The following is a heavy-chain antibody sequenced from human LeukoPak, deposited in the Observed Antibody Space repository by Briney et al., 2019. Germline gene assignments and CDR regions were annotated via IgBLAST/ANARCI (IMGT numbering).Heavy chain of an antibody. D-gene: IGHD3-10*01. CDR1: GFTFSSYG. Sequence: GGSLILSCAASGFTFSSYGMHWVRQAPGKGLEWVAVIWYDGSNKYYADSVKGRFTISRDNSKSTLYLQMNSLRAEDTAVYYCARVRGDPGPFDYWGQGTLVTVSS. CDR2: IWYDGSNK. J-gene: IGHJ4*02. V-gene: IGHV3-33*01. CDR3: ARVRGDPGPFDY.